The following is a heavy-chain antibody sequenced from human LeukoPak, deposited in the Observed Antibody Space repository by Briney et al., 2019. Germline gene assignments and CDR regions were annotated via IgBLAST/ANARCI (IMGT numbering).Heavy chain of an antibody. CDR1: GGSISSSSYC. Sequence: SETLSLTCTVSGGSISSSSYCWGWIRQPPGKGLEWIGSMYYRGSTYYNPSLKSRVTISIDTSKNQFSLKLSSVTAADTSVYYCARMTTIGSYYIDNWGQGTLVTVSS. D-gene: IGHD5-24*01. V-gene: IGHV4-39*01. CDR2: MYYRGST. CDR3: ARMTTIGSYYIDN. J-gene: IGHJ4*02.